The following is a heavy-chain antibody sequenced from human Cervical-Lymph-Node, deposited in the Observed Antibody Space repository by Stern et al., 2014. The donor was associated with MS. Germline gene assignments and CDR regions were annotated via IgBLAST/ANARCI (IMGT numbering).Heavy chain of an antibody. V-gene: IGHV2-5*02. CDR3: THSLHGDYYDAFDT. Sequence: QVTLRESGPTLVKATQPLTLTCTFSGFALRNSGVSVAWIRQPPGKALEWLAVIYWDDEKRYSPSLKSRLSITKEASESQLVLTMTNMDPVDTATYYCTHSLHGDYYDAFDTWGQGTMVTVSS. D-gene: IGHD4-17*01. J-gene: IGHJ3*02. CDR2: IYWDDEK. CDR1: GFALRNSGVS.